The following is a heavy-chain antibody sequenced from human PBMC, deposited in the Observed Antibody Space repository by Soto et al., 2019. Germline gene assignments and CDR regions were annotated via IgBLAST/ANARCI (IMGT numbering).Heavy chain of an antibody. CDR3: GKGDMGLLQLFEL. CDR2: VSASGAAT. D-gene: IGHD3-3*01. Sequence: EVQLLQSGGGLVQPGGSLRLSCAASGFTFTTFGMGWVRQAPGKGLEWVASVSASGAATYYADSVKGRFTVSRDNSKNTIYLEMNSLSTEDTALYFCGKGDMGLLQLFELWGQGTLVTVSS. J-gene: IGHJ4*02. V-gene: IGHV3-23*01. CDR1: GFTFTTFG.